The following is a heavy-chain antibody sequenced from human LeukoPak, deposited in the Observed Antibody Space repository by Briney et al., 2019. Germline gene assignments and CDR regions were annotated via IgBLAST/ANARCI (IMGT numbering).Heavy chain of an antibody. Sequence: GASVKVSCKASGYTFTGYYMHWVRQAPGQGLEWMGWINPNSGGTNYAQKFQGWVTVTRDTSISTAYMELSRLRSDDTAVYYCARGRGQYGDYSLGYYFDYWGQGTLVTVSS. D-gene: IGHD4-17*01. V-gene: IGHV1-2*04. CDR2: INPNSGGT. J-gene: IGHJ4*02. CDR1: GYTFTGYY. CDR3: ARGRGQYGDYSLGYYFDY.